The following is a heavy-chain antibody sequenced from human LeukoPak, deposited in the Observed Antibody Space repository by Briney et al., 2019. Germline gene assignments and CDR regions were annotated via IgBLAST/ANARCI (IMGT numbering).Heavy chain of an antibody. CDR1: GFTFSSYA. D-gene: IGHD3-22*01. CDR3: AREVYYYDSSGYSNFDY. Sequence: GGSLRLSCAASGFTFSSYAMSWVRQAPGKGLEWVSAISGSGGSTYYADSVKGRFTISRDNSKNTLYLQMNSLRAEDTAVYYCAREVYYYDSSGYSNFDYWGQGTLVTVSS. J-gene: IGHJ4*02. CDR2: ISGSGGST. V-gene: IGHV3-23*01.